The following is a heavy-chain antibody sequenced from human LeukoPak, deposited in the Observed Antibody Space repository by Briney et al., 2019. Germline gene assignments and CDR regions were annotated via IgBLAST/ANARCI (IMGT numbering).Heavy chain of an antibody. CDR3: ARSYYYDSSGYYYFVAGWDY. D-gene: IGHD3-22*01. Sequence: GGSLRLSCAASGFTFSSYWMHWVRQAPGKGLVWVSRINSDGSSTSYADSVKGRFTISRDNAKNTLYLQMNRLRAEDTAVYYCARSYYYDSSGYYYFVAGWDYWGQGTLVTVSS. J-gene: IGHJ4*02. V-gene: IGHV3-74*01. CDR1: GFTFSSYW. CDR2: INSDGSST.